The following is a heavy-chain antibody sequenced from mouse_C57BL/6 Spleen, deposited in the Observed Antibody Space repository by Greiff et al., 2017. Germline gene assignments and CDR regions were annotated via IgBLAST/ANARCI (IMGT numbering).Heavy chain of an antibody. D-gene: IGHD1-1*01. Sequence: QVQLKQPGAELVKPGASVKMSCKASGYTFTSYWITWVKQRPGQGLEWIGDIYPGSGSTNYNEKFKSKATLTVDTSSSTAYMQLSSLTSEDSAVYYCERRGTTVVGDYWGQGTTLTVSS. CDR1: GYTFTSYW. CDR2: IYPGSGST. CDR3: ERRGTTVVGDY. J-gene: IGHJ2*01. V-gene: IGHV1-55*01.